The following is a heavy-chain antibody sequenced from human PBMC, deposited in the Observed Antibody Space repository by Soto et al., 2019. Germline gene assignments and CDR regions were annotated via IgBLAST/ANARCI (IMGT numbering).Heavy chain of an antibody. CDR3: ASGPITGTTPLYYYYGMDF. CDR1: GYTFTSYG. Sequence: QVQLVQSGAEVKKPGASVKVSCKASGYTFTSYGISWVRQAPGQGLEWMGWISAYNGNTNDAQKLQGRVTMTTDTSTSTAYMELRILRSDDTAVYYCASGPITGTTPLYYYYGMDFWGQGTTVTVSS. V-gene: IGHV1-18*01. D-gene: IGHD1-20*01. J-gene: IGHJ6*02. CDR2: ISAYNGNT.